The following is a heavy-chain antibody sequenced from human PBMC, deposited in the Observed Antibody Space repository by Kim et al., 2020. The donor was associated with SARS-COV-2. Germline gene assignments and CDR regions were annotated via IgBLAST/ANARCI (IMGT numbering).Heavy chain of an antibody. CDR3: ARERVAAAGRVFDY. CDR2: TYYRSKWSN. J-gene: IGHJ4*02. V-gene: IGHV6-1*01. Sequence: SPTLSLTCAISGDSVSSNSAVWNWIRQSPSRGLGWLGRTYYRSKWSNDYAVSVKSRITINPDTSKNQFSLQLNSVTPEDTAVYYCARERVAAAGRVFDYWGQGTLVTVSS. D-gene: IGHD6-13*01. CDR1: GDSVSSNSAV.